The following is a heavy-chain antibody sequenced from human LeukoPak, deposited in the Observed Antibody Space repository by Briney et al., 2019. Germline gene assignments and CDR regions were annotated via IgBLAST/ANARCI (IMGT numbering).Heavy chain of an antibody. Sequence: PGGSLRLSCAASGFTFSSYGMHWVRQAPGKGLEWVAVIWYDGSNKYYADSVKGRFTISRDNSKNTLYLQMNSLRAEDTAVYYCARDRTVPPHYFDYWGQGTLVTLSS. CDR2: IWYDGSNK. D-gene: IGHD4-17*01. J-gene: IGHJ4*02. CDR3: ARDRTVPPHYFDY. V-gene: IGHV3-33*01. CDR1: GFTFSSYG.